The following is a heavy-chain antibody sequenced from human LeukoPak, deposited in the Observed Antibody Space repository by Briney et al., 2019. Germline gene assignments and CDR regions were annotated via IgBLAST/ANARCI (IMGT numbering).Heavy chain of an antibody. D-gene: IGHD2-2*02. CDR3: VREGYIDAFDI. Sequence: GGSLRLSCAASGFTFSTYWMTWVRQAPGKGLEWVANIKQDGSEKYYVDSVKGRLTISRDNAKNSLYLQMNSLRAEDTAVYYCVREGYIDAFDIWGQGTMVTVSS. CDR2: IKQDGSEK. V-gene: IGHV3-7*01. CDR1: GFTFSTYW. J-gene: IGHJ3*02.